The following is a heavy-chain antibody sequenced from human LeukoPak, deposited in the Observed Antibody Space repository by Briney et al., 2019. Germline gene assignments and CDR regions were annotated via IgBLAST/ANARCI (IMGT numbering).Heavy chain of an antibody. Sequence: PSETLSLTCTVSGGSISSSSYYWGWIRQPPGKGLEWIGSIYYSGSTYYNPPLKSRVTISVDTSKNQFSLKLSSVTAADTAVYYCARPPGGSSSTDYWGQGTLVTVSS. D-gene: IGHD6-6*01. V-gene: IGHV4-39*01. CDR1: GGSISSSSYY. CDR3: ARPPGGSSSTDY. CDR2: IYYSGST. J-gene: IGHJ4*02.